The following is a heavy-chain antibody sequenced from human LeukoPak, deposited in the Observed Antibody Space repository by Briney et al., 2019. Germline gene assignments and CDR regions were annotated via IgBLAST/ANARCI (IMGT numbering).Heavy chain of an antibody. D-gene: IGHD1-1*01. CDR2: FSYSGTT. V-gene: IGHV4-39*07. CDR3: ARGPLDKGGFDF. J-gene: IGHJ4*02. Sequence: SETLSLTCTVSGDSVSSDSHYWAWIRQPPGKGLEWIGSFSYSGTTYLNPSLKSRITVPVDTFTDQFSLKLNSMTAADTAVYFCARGPLDKGGFDFWGQGTLVVVST. CDR1: GDSVSSDSHY.